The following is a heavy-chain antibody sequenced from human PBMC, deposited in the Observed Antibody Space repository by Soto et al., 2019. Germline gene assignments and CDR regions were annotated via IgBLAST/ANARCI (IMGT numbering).Heavy chain of an antibody. Sequence: SETLSLTCTVSGGSISSGGYYWSWIRQHPGKGLEWIGYIYYSGSTYYNPSLKSRVTISVDTSKNQFSLKLSSVTAADTAVYYCAREVRGVTQTLFDYWGQGTLVTVSS. V-gene: IGHV4-31*03. CDR1: GGSISSGGYY. J-gene: IGHJ4*02. D-gene: IGHD3-10*01. CDR3: AREVRGVTQTLFDY. CDR2: IYYSGST.